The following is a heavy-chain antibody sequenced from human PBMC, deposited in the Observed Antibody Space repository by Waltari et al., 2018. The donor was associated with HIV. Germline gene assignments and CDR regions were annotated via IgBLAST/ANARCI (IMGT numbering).Heavy chain of an antibody. Sequence: QVQLVESGGGVVQPGRSLRLSCAASGFTFNHSGMHWVRQAPGKRLEGVAVIWYDGRNKYYEDSVKGRFTISRDNSKNTVYLQMNSLRAEDTAVYYCARAAYGDYNSFDYWGQGTLATVSS. J-gene: IGHJ4*02. CDR3: ARAAYGDYNSFDY. CDR2: IWYDGRNK. V-gene: IGHV3-33*01. CDR1: GFTFNHSG. D-gene: IGHD4-17*01.